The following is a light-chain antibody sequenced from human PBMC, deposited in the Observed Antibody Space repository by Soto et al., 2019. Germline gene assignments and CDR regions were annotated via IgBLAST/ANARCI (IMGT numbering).Light chain of an antibody. V-gene: IGKV1-39*01. CDR3: QHSYNTPRT. J-gene: IGKJ1*01. CDR1: QSISSY. Sequence: DIQMTQSPSSVSASVGDRVTITCRASQSISSYLNWYQERPGKAPKVLIHAASSLESGVPSRFSGSGSGTDFTLTISSLQPEDFATYFCQHSYNTPRTFGQGTKVDIK. CDR2: AAS.